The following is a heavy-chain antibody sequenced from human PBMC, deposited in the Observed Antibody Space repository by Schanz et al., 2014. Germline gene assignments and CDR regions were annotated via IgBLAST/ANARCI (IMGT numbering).Heavy chain of an antibody. J-gene: IGHJ4*02. CDR1: GFTFSSYA. CDR2: IRSSSTPI. V-gene: IGHV3-48*01. CDR3: ARGGPAYYFDD. Sequence: VQLVESGGGVVQPGRSLRLSCAASGFTFSSYAMRWVRQAPGKGPGWVSYIRSSSTPIYYADSVKGRFTISRDNAKNSLYLQMNSLRAEDAAVYYCARGGPAYYFDDWGQGTLVTVSA.